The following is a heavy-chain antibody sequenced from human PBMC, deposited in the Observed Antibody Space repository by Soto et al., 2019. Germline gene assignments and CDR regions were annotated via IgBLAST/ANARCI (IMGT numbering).Heavy chain of an antibody. CDR3: ARGVVVVVAPLHTQVLATTEYYYGMDV. CDR2: IIPIFGTA. V-gene: IGHV1-69*01. CDR1: GGTFSSYA. Sequence: QVQLVQSGAEVKKPGSSVKVSCKASGGTFSSYAISWVRQAPGQGLEWMGGIIPIFGTANYAQKFQGRVTITADESTSTAYMELSSLRSEDTAVYYCARGVVVVVAPLHTQVLATTEYYYGMDVWGQGTTVTVSS. J-gene: IGHJ6*02. D-gene: IGHD2-15*01.